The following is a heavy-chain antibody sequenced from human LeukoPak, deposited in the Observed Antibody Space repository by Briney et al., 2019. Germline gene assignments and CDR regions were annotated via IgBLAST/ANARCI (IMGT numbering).Heavy chain of an antibody. V-gene: IGHV3-66*02. CDR2: IYSGGST. D-gene: IGHD2-2*01. CDR1: GFTVSGNY. J-gene: IGHJ6*03. CDR3: ARGGSISFYYYYMDV. Sequence: GGSLRLSCAASGFTVSGNYTSWVRQAPGKGLQWVSIIYSGGSTYYADSVKGRFTISRDNSKSTLYLQMNSLRAEDTAMYYCARGGSISFYYYYMDVWGKGTTVTVS.